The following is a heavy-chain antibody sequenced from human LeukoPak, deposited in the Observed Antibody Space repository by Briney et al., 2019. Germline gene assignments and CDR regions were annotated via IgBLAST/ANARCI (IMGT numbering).Heavy chain of an antibody. CDR3: VTGGHYFGT. CDR1: GFTFSNVW. D-gene: IGHD3-10*01. J-gene: IGHJ5*02. V-gene: IGHV3-15*01. CDR2: IKRKSDGGTP. Sequence: PGGSLRLSCAASGFTFSNVWMSWVRQAPGKGLEWVGRIKRKSDGGTPDYAAPVKGRFTISSDDSLNTLYLQMNSLKTDDTAVYHCVTGGHYFGTWGQGTLVTVSP.